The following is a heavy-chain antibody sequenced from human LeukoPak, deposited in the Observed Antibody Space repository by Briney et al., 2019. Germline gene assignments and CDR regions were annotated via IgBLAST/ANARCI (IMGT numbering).Heavy chain of an antibody. CDR2: ISYDGSNK. J-gene: IGHJ4*02. V-gene: IGHV3-30*18. CDR1: GFTFSSYG. CDR3: AKDRVLYDILTGYYDY. D-gene: IGHD3-9*01. Sequence: GGPLRLSCAASGFTFSSYGMHWVRQAPGKGLEWVAVISYDGSNKYYTDSVKGRFTISRDNSRNTLYLQMNSLRAEDTAVYYCAKDRVLYDILTGYYDYWGQGTLVTVSS.